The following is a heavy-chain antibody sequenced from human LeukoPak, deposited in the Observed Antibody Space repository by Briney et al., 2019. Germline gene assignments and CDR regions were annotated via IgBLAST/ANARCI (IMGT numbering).Heavy chain of an antibody. CDR3: ARDSIYDSSGSYYYYYGMDV. Sequence: PSETLSLTCAVYGGSFSGYYWSWIRQPPGKGLEWIGEINHSGSTNYNPSLKSRVTISVDTSKNQFSLKLSSVTAADTAVYYCARDSIYDSSGSYYYYYGMDVWGQGTTVTVSS. V-gene: IGHV4-34*01. D-gene: IGHD3-22*01. CDR1: GGSFSGYY. CDR2: INHSGST. J-gene: IGHJ6*02.